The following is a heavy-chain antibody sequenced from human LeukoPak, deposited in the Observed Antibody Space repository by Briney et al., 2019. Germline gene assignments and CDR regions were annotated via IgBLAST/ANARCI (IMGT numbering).Heavy chain of an antibody. D-gene: IGHD3-16*02. CDR1: GYTFTGYY. CDR3: ARSGAYDYVWGSYRFSLDY. V-gene: IGHV1-2*02. J-gene: IGHJ4*02. Sequence: GASVKVSCKASGYTFTGYYMHWVRQAPGQGLEWMGWINPNSGGTNYAQKFQGRVTMTRDTSISTAYMELSRLRSDDTAVYYCARSGAYDYVWGSYRFSLDYWGQGTLVTVSS. CDR2: INPNSGGT.